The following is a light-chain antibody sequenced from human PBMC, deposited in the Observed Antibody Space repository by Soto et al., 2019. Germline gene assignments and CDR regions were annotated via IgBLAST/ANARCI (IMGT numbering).Light chain of an antibody. CDR2: DAS. CDR3: QQYNSYSWT. CDR1: QSISSY. J-gene: IGKJ1*01. V-gene: IGKV1-5*01. Sequence: QMSQSLSSLSASVGDRVTITCRASQSISSYLNWYQQKPGKAPKLLIYDASSLESGVPSRFSGSGSGTEFTLTISSLQPDDFTTYYCQQYNSYSWTFGQGTKVDIK.